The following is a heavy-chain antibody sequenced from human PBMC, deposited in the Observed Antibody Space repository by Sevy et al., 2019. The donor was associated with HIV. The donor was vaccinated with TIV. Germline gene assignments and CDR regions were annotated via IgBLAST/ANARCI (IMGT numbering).Heavy chain of an antibody. J-gene: IGHJ4*02. CDR2: LSFGCGEI. Sequence: GGSLRLSCAASGFTFSKYSMSWVRQPPGKGLEWVSTLSFGCGEINYADSVKGRVTISRDNSKSSVYLQMDNLGPEDTAVYYCAREGCTKPHDYWGQGTLVTVSS. CDR1: GFTFSKYS. V-gene: IGHV3-23*01. CDR3: AREGCTKPHDY. D-gene: IGHD2-8*01.